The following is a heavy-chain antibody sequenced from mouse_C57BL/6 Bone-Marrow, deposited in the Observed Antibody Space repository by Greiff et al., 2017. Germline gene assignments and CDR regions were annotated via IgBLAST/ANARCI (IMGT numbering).Heavy chain of an antibody. Sequence: QVQLQQSGAELARPGASVKLSCKASGYTFTSYGISWVKQRTGQGLEWIGEIYPRGGNTYYNEKFKGKATMTADKSSSTAYMELRSLTSEDSAVYFCARSFITPYYYAMDYWGQGTSVTVSS. CDR2: IYPRGGNT. CDR1: GYTFTSYG. D-gene: IGHD1-1*01. CDR3: ARSFITPYYYAMDY. J-gene: IGHJ4*01. V-gene: IGHV1-81*01.